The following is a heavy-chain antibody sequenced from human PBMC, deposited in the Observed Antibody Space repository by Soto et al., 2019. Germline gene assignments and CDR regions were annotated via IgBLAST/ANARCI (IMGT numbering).Heavy chain of an antibody. Sequence: EVQVVESGGGLVKPGGSLRLSCTFTFSMYSMNWVRQAPGKGLEWVASISSGSAYIKYAESVKGRFTISRDNAKNSLHLQMTSLRAEDTVIYHCARDQGGSYDSWFDPWGQGTLVTVSS. V-gene: IGHV3-21*06. CDR1: TFSMYS. CDR3: ARDQGGSYDSWFDP. J-gene: IGHJ5*02. CDR2: ISSGSAYI. D-gene: IGHD1-26*01.